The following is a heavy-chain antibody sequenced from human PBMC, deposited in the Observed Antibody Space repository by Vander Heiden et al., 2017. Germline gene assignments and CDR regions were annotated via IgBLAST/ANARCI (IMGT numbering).Heavy chain of an antibody. Sequence: QVQLQESCPGLVKPSETLSLTCTVSGGSISSYYWSWIRQPPGKGLEWIGYIYYSGSTNYNPSLKSRVTISVDTSKNQFSLKLSSVTAADTAVYYCARDPGDYDGNWFDPWGQGTLVTVSS. CDR2: IYYSGST. D-gene: IGHD4-17*01. CDR1: GGSISSYY. J-gene: IGHJ5*02. CDR3: ARDPGDYDGNWFDP. V-gene: IGHV4-59*01.